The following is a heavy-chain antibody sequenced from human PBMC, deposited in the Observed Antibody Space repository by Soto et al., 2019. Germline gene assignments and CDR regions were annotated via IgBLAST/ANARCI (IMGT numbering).Heavy chain of an antibody. CDR1: GFTFSSHE. V-gene: IGHV3-48*03. J-gene: IGHJ6*02. CDR2: ISTSGSTI. D-gene: IGHD1-26*01. CDR3: ARSPLSGTFKYYYYAMDV. Sequence: GSLRLSCAASGFTFSSHEMNWVRQAPGKGLQWISYISTSGSTIYYADSVQGRFTISRDNGENSLYLQINSLRAEDTAVYYCARSPLSGTFKYYYYAMDVWGQGTTVTVSS.